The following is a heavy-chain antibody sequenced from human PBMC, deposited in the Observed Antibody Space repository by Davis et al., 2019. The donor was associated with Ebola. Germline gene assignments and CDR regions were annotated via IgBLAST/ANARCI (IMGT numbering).Heavy chain of an antibody. CDR1: GFTFSSYA. CDR2: ISYDGSNK. D-gene: IGHD3-3*01. Sequence: PGGSLRLSCAASGFTFSSYAMHWVRQAPGKGLEWVAVISYDGSNKYYADSVKGRFTISRDNSKNTLYLQMNSLRAEDTAVYYCAKDGVADQNWFDPWGQGTLVTVSS. V-gene: IGHV3-30-3*01. CDR3: AKDGVADQNWFDP. J-gene: IGHJ5*02.